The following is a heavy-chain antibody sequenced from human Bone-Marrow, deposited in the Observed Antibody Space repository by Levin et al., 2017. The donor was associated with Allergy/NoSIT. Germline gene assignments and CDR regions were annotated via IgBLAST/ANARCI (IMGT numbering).Heavy chain of an antibody. Sequence: LSLTCAASGFTFSSYAMHWVRQAPGKGLEWVAVISYDGSNKYYADSVKGRFTISRDNSKNTLYLQMNSLRAEDTAVYYCARDSGTVSYYYGMDVWGQGTTVTVSS. CDR3: ARDSGTVSYYYGMDV. CDR2: ISYDGSNK. V-gene: IGHV3-30-3*01. CDR1: GFTFSSYA. D-gene: IGHD1-26*01. J-gene: IGHJ6*02.